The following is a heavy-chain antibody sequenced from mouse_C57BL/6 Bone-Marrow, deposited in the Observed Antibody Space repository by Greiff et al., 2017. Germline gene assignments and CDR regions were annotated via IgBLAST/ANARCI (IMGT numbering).Heavy chain of an antibody. CDR1: GFTFSDYY. V-gene: IGHV5-16*01. CDR2: ITYDGSSN. J-gene: IGHJ2*01. CDR3: AREDITTGYCDD. Sequence: EVKLMESEGGLVQPGSSMKLSCTASGFTFSDYYMAWVRQVPETGLEWVANITYDGSSNYYLDSLKSRFIISRDTATNILYLQMSSLQSEATATYYCAREDITTGYCDDWGQGTTLTVSS. D-gene: IGHD1-1*01.